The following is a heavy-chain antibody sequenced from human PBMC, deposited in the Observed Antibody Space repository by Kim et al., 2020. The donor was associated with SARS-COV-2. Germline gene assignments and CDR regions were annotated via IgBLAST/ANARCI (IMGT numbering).Heavy chain of an antibody. J-gene: IGHJ4*02. CDR2: ISGSGGST. CDR3: AKDRGQQLVLSLFDY. CDR1: GFTFSSYA. Sequence: GGSLRLSCAASGFTFSSYAMSWVRQAPGKGLEWVSAISGSGGSTYYADSVKGRFTISRDNSKNTLYLQMNSLRAEDTAVYYYAKDRGQQLVLSLFDYWGQGTXVTVSS. D-gene: IGHD6-13*01. V-gene: IGHV3-23*01.